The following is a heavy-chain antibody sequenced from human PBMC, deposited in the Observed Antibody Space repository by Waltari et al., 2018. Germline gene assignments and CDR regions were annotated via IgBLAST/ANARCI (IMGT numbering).Heavy chain of an antibody. V-gene: IGHV3-30*18. Sequence: QVQLVESGGGVVQPGESLSLSCAVSGFSFSSYDMHWLRQAPGKGLEWVALLYYDGSNKYYADSVKGRFTVSRDNSKDTLYLQMNSLRPEDTAMYYCAKDPRSRADYLAHFEYWGQGTLVTVSS. CDR1: GFSFSSYD. CDR3: AKDPRSRADYLAHFEY. D-gene: IGHD4-17*01. J-gene: IGHJ4*02. CDR2: LYYDGSNK.